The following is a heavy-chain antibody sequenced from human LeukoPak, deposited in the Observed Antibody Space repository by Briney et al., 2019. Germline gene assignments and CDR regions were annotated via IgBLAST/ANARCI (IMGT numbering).Heavy chain of an antibody. D-gene: IGHD4-23*01. V-gene: IGHV1-8*01. CDR1: GYTFTNYD. CDR2: MKPNSGNT. J-gene: IGHJ4*02. Sequence: ASVKVSCKASGYTFTNYDINWVRQAPGQGLEWMGYMKPNSGNTGYAQKLQGRVTMTRDTSISTAYMELSSLTSEDTAVYYCATELRWKDHWGQGTLVTVSS. CDR3: ATELRWKDH.